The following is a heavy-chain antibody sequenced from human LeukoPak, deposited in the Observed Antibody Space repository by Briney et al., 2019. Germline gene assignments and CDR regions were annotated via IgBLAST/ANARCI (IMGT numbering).Heavy chain of an antibody. J-gene: IGHJ4*02. V-gene: IGHV1-2*06. CDR1: GYTFTGYY. CDR2: INPNSGGT. D-gene: IGHD2-15*01. CDR3: AYDLVVVAATPV. Sequence: ASVKVSCKASGYTFTGYYMHWVRQAPGQGLEWVGRINPNSGGTNYAQKFQGRVTMTRDASISTAYMELSRLRSDDTAVYYCAYDLVVVAATPVWGQGTLVTVSS.